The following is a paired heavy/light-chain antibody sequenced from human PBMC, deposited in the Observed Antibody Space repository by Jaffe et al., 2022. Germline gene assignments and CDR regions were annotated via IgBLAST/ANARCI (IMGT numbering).Heavy chain of an antibody. J-gene: IGHJ4*02. Sequence: QVHLQESGPGLVKPSETLSLTCTVSGGSISSSSYYWGWIRQPPGKGLEWIGSIYYSGSTYYNPSLKSRLTISVDTSKNQFSLSLSSVTAADTAVFYCARWEQWLGGRLDSWGQGTLVIVSS. CDR2: IYYSGST. D-gene: IGHD6-19*01. V-gene: IGHV4-39*01. CDR1: GGSISSSSYY. CDR3: ARWEQWLGGRLDS.
Light chain of an antibody. CDR2: DND. CDR3: GTWDSSLSVVV. V-gene: IGLV1-51*01. Sequence: QSVLTQPPSVSAAPGQKVTISCSGSSSNIGNNYVAWYQQLPGTAPKLLIYDNDKRPSGIPDRFSGSKSGTSATLGITGLQTGDEAEYYCGTWDSSLSVVVFGGGTKLTVL. CDR1: SSNIGNNY. J-gene: IGLJ2*01.